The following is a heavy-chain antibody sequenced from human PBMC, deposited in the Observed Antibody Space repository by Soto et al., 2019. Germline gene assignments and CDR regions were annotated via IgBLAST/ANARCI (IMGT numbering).Heavy chain of an antibody. CDR1: GGSFSGYY. CDR3: ARGGNVVVVAATQTDGFDY. V-gene: IGHV4-34*01. J-gene: IGHJ4*02. D-gene: IGHD2-15*01. Sequence: SETLSLTCAVYGGSFSGYYWSWIRQPPGKGLEWIGEINHSGSTNYNPSLKSRVTISVDTSKNQFSLKLSSVTAADTAVYYCARGGNVVVVAATQTDGFDYWGQGTLVTVSS. CDR2: INHSGST.